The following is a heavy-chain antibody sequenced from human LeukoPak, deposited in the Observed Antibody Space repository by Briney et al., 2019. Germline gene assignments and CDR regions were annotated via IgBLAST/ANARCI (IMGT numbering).Heavy chain of an antibody. J-gene: IGHJ5*02. CDR2: IYTSGST. CDR3: ARDRWDSSGYYYSWFDP. D-gene: IGHD3-22*01. V-gene: IGHV4-4*07. Sequence: PLATLSLTCTVSGGSISSHYWSWIRQPAGKGLEWIGRIYTSGSTNYNPSLKSRVTMSVDTSKNQFSLKLSSVTAADTAVYYCARDRWDSSGYYYSWFDPWGQGTLVTVSS. CDR1: GGSISSHY.